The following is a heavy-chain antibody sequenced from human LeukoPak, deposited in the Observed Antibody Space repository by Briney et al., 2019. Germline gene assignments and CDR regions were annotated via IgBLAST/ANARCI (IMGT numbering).Heavy chain of an antibody. J-gene: IGHJ6*03. CDR1: GFTFDEYA. CDR2: ISWDGASV. V-gene: IGHV3-43D*04. CDR3: TTDIDAGIFNNTYFDV. D-gene: IGHD3-3*01. Sequence: GGSLRLSCAASGFTFDEYAMHWVRQAPGKGLEWVSRISWDGASVYYADSVKGRFTISRDNSKSSLYLQMNNLRAEETALYYCTTDIDAGIFNNTYFDVWGKGTPVTVSS.